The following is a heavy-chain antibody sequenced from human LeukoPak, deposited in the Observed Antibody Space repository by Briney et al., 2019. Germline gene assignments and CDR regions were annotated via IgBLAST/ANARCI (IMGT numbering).Heavy chain of an antibody. Sequence: GGSLRLSCAASGFTFSSYAMSWVRQAPGKGLEWVSAISGSGGSTYYADSVKGRFTISRDNSKNTLYLQMNSLRAEDTAVYYCAKLNPSNDYGDFQDTFDYWGQGTLVTVSS. D-gene: IGHD4-17*01. CDR2: ISGSGGST. CDR1: GFTFSSYA. CDR3: AKLNPSNDYGDFQDTFDY. V-gene: IGHV3-23*01. J-gene: IGHJ4*02.